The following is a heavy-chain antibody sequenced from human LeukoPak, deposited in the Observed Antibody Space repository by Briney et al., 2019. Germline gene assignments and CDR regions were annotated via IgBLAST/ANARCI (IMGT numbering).Heavy chain of an antibody. J-gene: IGHJ4*02. CDR1: GVSSTDYF. CDR2: IHSSGST. Sequence: SETLSLTCTVSGVSSTDYFWSWIRQPAGRGLEWIGRIHSSGSTNYNPSVKSRITVSLDTSKNQFSLKLSSVTAADTAIYYCAKGSSGSRPYYFDYWGQGTLVTVSS. D-gene: IGHD3-22*01. CDR3: AKGSSGSRPYYFDY. V-gene: IGHV4-4*07.